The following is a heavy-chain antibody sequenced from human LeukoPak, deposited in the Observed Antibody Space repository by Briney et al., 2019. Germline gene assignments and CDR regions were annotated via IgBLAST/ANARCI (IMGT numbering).Heavy chain of an antibody. CDR1: GFTFSSYA. Sequence: GRSLRLSCAASGFTFSSYAMHWVRQAPGKGLEWVAVISYDGSNKYYTDSVKGRFTISRDNSKNTLYLQMNSLRAEDTAVYYCARDTVNFYGSGTHPTYWGQGTLVTVSS. CDR3: ARDTVNFYGSGTHPTY. D-gene: IGHD3-10*01. J-gene: IGHJ4*02. CDR2: ISYDGSNK. V-gene: IGHV3-30-3*01.